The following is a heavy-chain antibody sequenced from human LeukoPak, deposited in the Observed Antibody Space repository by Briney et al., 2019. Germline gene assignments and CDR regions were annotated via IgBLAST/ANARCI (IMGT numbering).Heavy chain of an antibody. CDR3: ARAGISSSGPAFDY. CDR2: IYHSGST. CDR1: GGSISSSNW. V-gene: IGHV4-4*02. Sequence: SETLSLTCAVSGGSISSSNWWSWVRQPPGKGLEWIGEIYHSGSTNYNPSLKSRVTISVDKSKNQFSLKLSSVTAADTAVYYCARAGISSSGPAFDYWGQGTLVTVSS. D-gene: IGHD3-22*01. J-gene: IGHJ4*02.